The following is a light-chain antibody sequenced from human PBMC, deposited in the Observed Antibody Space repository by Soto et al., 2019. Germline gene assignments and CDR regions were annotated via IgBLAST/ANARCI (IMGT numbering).Light chain of an antibody. Sequence: DIPLTQSPSFLSASVGDRVTITCRASQGISSYLAWYQQKPGKAPKLLIYAASTLQSGVPSRFSGSGSGTEFTLTLSSLQPEDFATYYCQQLNSYPSITFGQGTRLE. CDR1: QGISSY. CDR3: QQLNSYPSIT. CDR2: AAS. V-gene: IGKV1-9*01. J-gene: IGKJ5*01.